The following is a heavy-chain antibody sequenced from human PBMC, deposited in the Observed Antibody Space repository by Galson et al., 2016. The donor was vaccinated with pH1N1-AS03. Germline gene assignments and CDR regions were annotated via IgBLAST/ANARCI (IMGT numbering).Heavy chain of an antibody. CDR2: ISGNGYST. V-gene: IGHV3-64*01. CDR1: GFTFSSYA. J-gene: IGHJ4*01. CDR3: ARGPVSYSNYWFPPPDY. D-gene: IGHD6-13*01. Sequence: SLRLSCAASGFTFSSYAMHWVRQAPGKGLEYVSAISGNGYSTYYANSVKGRFTISRDNSKSTLFLQMGSLRPEDRAVYYCARGPVSYSNYWFPPPDYWGQGILVTVSS.